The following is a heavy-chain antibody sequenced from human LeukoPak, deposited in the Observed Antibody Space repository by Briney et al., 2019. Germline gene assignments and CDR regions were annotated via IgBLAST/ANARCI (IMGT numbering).Heavy chain of an antibody. CDR1: GFTFSSYW. V-gene: IGHV3-74*01. D-gene: IGHD5-12*01. J-gene: IGHJ4*02. Sequence: GGSLRLSCAASGFTFSSYWMHWVRQAPGKGLVWVSRINSDGCSTSYADSLKGRFTISRDNAKNTLYLQMNSLRVEDTAVYYCARVAGYSGYDYGADYWGQGTLVTVSS. CDR2: INSDGCST. CDR3: ARVAGYSGYDYGADY.